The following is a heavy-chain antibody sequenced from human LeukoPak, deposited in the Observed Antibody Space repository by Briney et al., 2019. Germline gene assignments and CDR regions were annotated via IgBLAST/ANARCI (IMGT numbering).Heavy chain of an antibody. CDR1: GGSISSYS. J-gene: IGHJ4*02. CDR3: ASSSGYVFDY. D-gene: IGHD3-22*01. Sequence: TSETLSLTCTVSGGSISSYSWSWIRQPPGKGLEWIGYIYHSGSTYYNPSLKSRVTISVDRSKNQFSLKLSSVTAADTAVYYCASSSGYVFDYWGQGTLVTVSS. V-gene: IGHV4-30-2*01. CDR2: IYHSGST.